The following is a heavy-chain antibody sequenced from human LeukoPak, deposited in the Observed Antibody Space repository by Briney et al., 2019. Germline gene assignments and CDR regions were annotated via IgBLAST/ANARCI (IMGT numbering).Heavy chain of an antibody. J-gene: IGHJ4*02. CDR2: ISGSGDNT. CDR3: AKDTPRGYNYGYFDY. Sequence: GGSLRLSCAASEFTFSSYAMNWVRQAPEKGLEWVSGISGSGDNTYYADSVKGRFTISRDNSKNTLYLHMSSLRADDTAIHFCAKDTPRGYNYGYFDYWGQGTLVTVSS. CDR1: EFTFSSYA. D-gene: IGHD5-18*01. V-gene: IGHV3-23*01.